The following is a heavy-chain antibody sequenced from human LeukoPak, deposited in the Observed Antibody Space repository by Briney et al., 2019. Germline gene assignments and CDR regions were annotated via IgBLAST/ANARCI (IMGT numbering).Heavy chain of an antibody. CDR1: GYTFTGYY. CDR2: INPNSGGT. CDR3: ARGGYYYDSSGYYVDY. D-gene: IGHD3-22*01. V-gene: IGHV1-2*02. Sequence: ASVTVSCKASGYTFTGYYMHWVRQAPGQGLEWMGWINPNSGGTNYAQKFQGRVTMTRDTTISTAYMEMSRLRSDDTAVYYCARGGYYYDSSGYYVDYWGQGTLVTVSS. J-gene: IGHJ4*02.